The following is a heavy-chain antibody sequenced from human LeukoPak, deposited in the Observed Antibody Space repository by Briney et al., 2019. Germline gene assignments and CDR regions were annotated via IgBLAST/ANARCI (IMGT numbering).Heavy chain of an antibody. Sequence: SETLSLTCTVSGGSISSNYWSWIRQPLGKGLEWLGYIYASESPTYNPSLESRVTISVDTSKNQISLKLTSVTAADTAVYYCARHSSGWYYFDYWGQGTLVTASS. D-gene: IGHD6-19*01. J-gene: IGHJ4*02. CDR1: GGSISSNY. CDR2: IYASESP. V-gene: IGHV4-4*09. CDR3: ARHSSGWYYFDY.